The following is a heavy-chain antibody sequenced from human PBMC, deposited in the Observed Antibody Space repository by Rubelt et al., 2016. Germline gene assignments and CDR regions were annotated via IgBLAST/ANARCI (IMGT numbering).Heavy chain of an antibody. CDR3: AREVTAVAASEFDY. J-gene: IGHJ4*02. CDR2: IGGNGGST. Sequence: ASGFTYTYSTMTWVRQAPGKGLEWVSAIGGNGGSTYYADSVRGRFTISRDNSRNTLYLQMNSLRAEDTAVYYCAREVTAVAASEFDYWGQGTLVTVSS. CDR1: GFTYTYST. D-gene: IGHD6-19*01. V-gene: IGHV3-23*01.